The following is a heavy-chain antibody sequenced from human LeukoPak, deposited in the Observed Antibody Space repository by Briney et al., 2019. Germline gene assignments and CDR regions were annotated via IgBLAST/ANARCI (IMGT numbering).Heavy chain of an antibody. D-gene: IGHD6-13*01. V-gene: IGHV1-18*04. J-gene: IGHJ6*04. CDR3: ARVYSSSWYGGPMDV. CDR2: ISAYNGNT. CDR1: GYTFTSYG. Sequence: GASVKVSCKASGYTFTSYGISWVRQAPGQGLEGMGRISAYNGNTNYAQKLQGRVTMTTDTSTSTDYMELRSLRSDDTAVYYCARVYSSSWYGGPMDVWGKGTTVTVSS.